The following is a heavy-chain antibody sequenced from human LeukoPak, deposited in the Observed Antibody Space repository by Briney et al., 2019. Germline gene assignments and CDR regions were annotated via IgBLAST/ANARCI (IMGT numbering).Heavy chain of an antibody. Sequence: QSGGSLRLSCAASGFTFSSYGMHWVRQAPGKGLEWVAVISYDGSNKCYADSVKGRFTISRDNSKNTLYLQMNSLRAEDTAVYYCAKDYYVRTERPQIDYWGQGTLVTVSS. V-gene: IGHV3-30*18. CDR2: ISYDGSNK. CDR1: GFTFSSYG. J-gene: IGHJ4*02. CDR3: AKDYYVRTERPQIDY. D-gene: IGHD3-10*02.